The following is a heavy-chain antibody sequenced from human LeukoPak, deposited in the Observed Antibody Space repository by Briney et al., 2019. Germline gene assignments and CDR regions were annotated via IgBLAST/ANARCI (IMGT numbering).Heavy chain of an antibody. J-gene: IGHJ4*02. CDR3: ARYDGCSGGSCYPYYFDY. D-gene: IGHD2-15*01. CDR1: GYSFTSYW. CDR2: IYPGDSDT. Sequence: GESLKISCKGSGYSFTSYWIGWVRQMPGKGLEWMGIIYPGDSDTRYSPSFQGQVTISADKSISTAYLQWSSLKASDTAMYYCARYDGCSGGSCYPYYFDYWGQGTLVTVSS. V-gene: IGHV5-51*01.